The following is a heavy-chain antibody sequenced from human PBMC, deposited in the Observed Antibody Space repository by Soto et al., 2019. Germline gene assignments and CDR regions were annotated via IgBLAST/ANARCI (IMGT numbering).Heavy chain of an antibody. V-gene: IGHV4-30-4*01. D-gene: IGHD6-13*01. CDR2: IYYSGST. CDR1: GGSISSGDYY. Sequence: ASETLSLTCTVSGGSISSGDYYWSWIRQPPGKGLEWIGYIYYSGSTYYNPSLKSRVTISVDTSKNQFSLKLSSVTAADTAVYYCARHDGYSSSWYVFDYWGRGTLVTVSS. J-gene: IGHJ4*02. CDR3: ARHDGYSSSWYVFDY.